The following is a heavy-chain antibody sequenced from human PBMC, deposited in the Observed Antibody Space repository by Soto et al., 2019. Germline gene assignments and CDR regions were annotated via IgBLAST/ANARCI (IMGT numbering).Heavy chain of an antibody. Sequence: ASVKVSCKASGYTFTSYAMHWVRQAPGQRLEWMGWINAGNGNTKYSQKFQGRVTITRDTSASTAYMELSSLRSEDTAVYYCARSDDYYDSSGYSVPWGQGTLVTVSS. J-gene: IGHJ5*02. D-gene: IGHD3-22*01. V-gene: IGHV1-3*01. CDR3: ARSDDYYDSSGYSVP. CDR2: INAGNGNT. CDR1: GYTFTSYA.